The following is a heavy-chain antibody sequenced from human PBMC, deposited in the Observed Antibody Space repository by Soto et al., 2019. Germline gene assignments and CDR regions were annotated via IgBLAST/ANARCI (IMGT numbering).Heavy chain of an antibody. J-gene: IGHJ4*02. Sequence: QVQLVESGGGVVQPGRSLRLSCAASGFTFSSYGMHWVRQAPGKGLEWVAVISYDGSYKYYSDSVKGRFTISRDNSKITLYLQMNSLRAEDTAVYYCAKWKGGFDYWGQGTLVTVSS. V-gene: IGHV3-30*18. CDR2: ISYDGSYK. CDR3: AKWKGGFDY. D-gene: IGHD1-1*01. CDR1: GFTFSSYG.